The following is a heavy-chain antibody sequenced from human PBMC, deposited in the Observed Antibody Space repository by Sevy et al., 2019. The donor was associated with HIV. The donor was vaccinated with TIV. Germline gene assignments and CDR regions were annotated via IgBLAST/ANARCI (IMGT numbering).Heavy chain of an antibody. J-gene: IGHJ6*02. CDR2: MNPNSGNT. Sequence: ASVKVSCKASGYTFTSYDINWVRQATGQGLEWMGWMNPNSGNTGYAQNFQGRVTMTRNTSISTAYMELSSLRSEDTAVDYCARDFKGYDFWRIYYYYGMDVWGQGTTVTVSS. D-gene: IGHD3-3*01. CDR1: GYTFTSYD. V-gene: IGHV1-8*01. CDR3: ARDFKGYDFWRIYYYYGMDV.